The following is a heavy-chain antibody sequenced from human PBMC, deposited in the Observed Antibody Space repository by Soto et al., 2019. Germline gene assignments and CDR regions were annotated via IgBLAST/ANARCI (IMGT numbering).Heavy chain of an antibody. CDR3: AKDYYDSSGYPDY. D-gene: IGHD3-22*01. Sequence: GGSLRLSCAASGFTFSSYAMSWVRQAPGKGLEWVSGISAGGSNTYYPDSVKGRFTISRDNSKNTLYLQMNSLRAEDTAVYYCAKDYYDSSGYPDYWGQGTLVTVSS. CDR1: GFTFSSYA. CDR2: ISAGGSNT. J-gene: IGHJ4*02. V-gene: IGHV3-23*01.